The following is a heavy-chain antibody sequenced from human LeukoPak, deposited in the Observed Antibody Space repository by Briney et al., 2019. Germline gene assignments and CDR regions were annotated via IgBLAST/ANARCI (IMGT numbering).Heavy chain of an antibody. V-gene: IGHV3-30-3*01. Sequence: PGRSLRLSCAASGFTFSSYAMHWVRQAPGKGLEWVAVISYDGSNKYYADSVKGRFTISRDNSKNTLYLQMNSLRAEDTAVYYCAKDWSLLGYYYYMDVWGKGTTVTVSS. J-gene: IGHJ6*03. CDR2: ISYDGSNK. CDR1: GFTFSSYA. CDR3: AKDWSLLGYYYYMDV. D-gene: IGHD2-15*01.